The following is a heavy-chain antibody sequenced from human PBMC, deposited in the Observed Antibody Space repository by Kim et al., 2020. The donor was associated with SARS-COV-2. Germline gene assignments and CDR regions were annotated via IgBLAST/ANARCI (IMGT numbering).Heavy chain of an antibody. J-gene: IGHJ4*02. CDR2: IIPMFDTV. V-gene: IGHV1-69*13. D-gene: IGHD2-21*02. Sequence: SVKVSCRASGGTFGSSGITWVRQAPGQGLEWMGRIIPMFDTVNYIEKLQDRVIITADDSSTTVYMELTSLKIEDTAVYYCAREWGECSGGDCYYFDFWGQGPMVTVSS. CDR1: GGTFGSSG. CDR3: AREWGECSGGDCYYFDF.